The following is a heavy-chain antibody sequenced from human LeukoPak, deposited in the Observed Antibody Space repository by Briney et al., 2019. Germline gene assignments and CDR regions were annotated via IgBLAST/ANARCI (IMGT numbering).Heavy chain of an antibody. Sequence: SQTLSLTCAISGDTIFTNNVAWNWIRQSPSRGLEWLGRTYYRSKWSFDYAVSVKSRITINADTSKNQFSLQLSSVTPEDTAVYYCARGKYTSFDNWGQGTLVTVSS. D-gene: IGHD6-6*01. CDR2: TYYRSKWSF. CDR1: GDTIFTNNVA. J-gene: IGHJ4*02. V-gene: IGHV6-1*01. CDR3: ARGKYTSFDN.